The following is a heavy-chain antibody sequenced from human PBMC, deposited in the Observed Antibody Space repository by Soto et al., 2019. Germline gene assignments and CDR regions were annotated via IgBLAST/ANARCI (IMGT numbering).Heavy chain of an antibody. V-gene: IGHV1-2*02. J-gene: IGHJ4*02. CDR2: INPYSGGK. Sequence: SVKVSCMASGYTFTDYYLHGLRQAPGQGLAGMGWINPYSGGKHYAQKFQGRVSMTRATSSSTAYMELSRLRADDTAVYYCASGVYYCDSSGYYSPDYWGQGTLVTVSS. D-gene: IGHD3-22*01. CDR3: ASGVYYCDSSGYYSPDY. CDR1: GYTFTDYY.